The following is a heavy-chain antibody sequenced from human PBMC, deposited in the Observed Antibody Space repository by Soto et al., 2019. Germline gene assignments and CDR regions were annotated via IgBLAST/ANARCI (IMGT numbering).Heavy chain of an antibody. CDR3: ARDEGDGANAPLDL. D-gene: IGHD3-16*01. CDR1: GFTVSSNY. V-gene: IGHV3-66*01. J-gene: IGHJ2*01. Sequence: EVQLVESGGGLVQPGGSLRLSCAASGFTVSSNYMSWVRQAPGKGLEWVSVIYSGGSTYYADSVKGRFTISRDNSKNTLYLQMNSLRAEDTAVYYCARDEGDGANAPLDLWGRGTLVTVSS. CDR2: IYSGGST.